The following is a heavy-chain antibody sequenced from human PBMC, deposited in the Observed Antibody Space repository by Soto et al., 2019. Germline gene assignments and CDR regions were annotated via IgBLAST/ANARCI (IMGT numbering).Heavy chain of an antibody. V-gene: IGHV1-8*01. CDR2: MNPNSGNT. D-gene: IGHD5-12*01. Sequence: ASVKVSCKASGYTFTSYDINWVRQATGLGLEWMGWMNPNSGNTGYAQKFQGRVTMTRNTSISTAYMELSSLRSEDTAVYYCARGREYSGYDFSSWGQGTLVTVSS. CDR1: GYTFTSYD. J-gene: IGHJ5*02. CDR3: ARGREYSGYDFSS.